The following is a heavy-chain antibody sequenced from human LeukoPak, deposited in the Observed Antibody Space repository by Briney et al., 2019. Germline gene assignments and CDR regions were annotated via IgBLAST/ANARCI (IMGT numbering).Heavy chain of an antibody. D-gene: IGHD5-12*01. CDR2: IYSGGST. CDR3: ARVASGYDYRY. CDR1: GFTFSDYY. V-gene: IGHV3-53*01. J-gene: IGHJ4*02. Sequence: GGSLRLSCAASGFTFSDYYMSWIRQAPGKGLEWVSVIYSGGSTYYADSVKGRFTISRDNSKNTLYLQMNSLRAEDTAVYYCARVASGYDYRYWGQGTLVTVSS.